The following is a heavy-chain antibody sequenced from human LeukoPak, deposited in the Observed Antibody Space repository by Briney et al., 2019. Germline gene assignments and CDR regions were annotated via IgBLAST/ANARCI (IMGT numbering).Heavy chain of an antibody. D-gene: IGHD3-16*02. CDR2: ISSSSRYI. CDR1: GFTFSRYS. Sequence: GGGLRLSCADSGFTFSRYSMNWVRQAPGKGREGVSSISSSSRYIYYADSVKGRYTISRDKTKKSLYMQMNSLRAEDTAVYYCARETLPTFGGVIVYFDYWGQGTLVTVSS. V-gene: IGHV3-21*01. J-gene: IGHJ4*02. CDR3: ARETLPTFGGVIVYFDY.